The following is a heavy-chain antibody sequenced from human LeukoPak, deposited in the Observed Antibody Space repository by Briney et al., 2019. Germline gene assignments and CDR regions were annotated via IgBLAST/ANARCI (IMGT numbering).Heavy chain of an antibody. CDR1: GGSISSYY. Sequence: SETLSLTCTVSGGSISSYYWSWIRQPPGKGLEWIGYIYYSGSTNYNPSLKSRVTISVDTSKNQFSLKLSSVTAADTAEYYCASSYSSGWRRFDYWGQGTLVTVSS. CDR3: ASSYSSGWRRFDY. CDR2: IYYSGST. V-gene: IGHV4-59*01. J-gene: IGHJ4*02. D-gene: IGHD6-19*01.